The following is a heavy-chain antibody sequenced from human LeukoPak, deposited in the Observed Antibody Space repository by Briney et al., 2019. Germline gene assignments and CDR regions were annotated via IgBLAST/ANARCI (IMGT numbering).Heavy chain of an antibody. D-gene: IGHD1-7*01. V-gene: IGHV1-46*01. J-gene: IGHJ4*02. CDR3: AKGGSTWNYVRPPHDY. Sequence: ASVKVSCKASGYTFTSYYMHWVRQAPGQGLEWMGIINPSGGSTSYAQKFQGRVTMTMDMSTNKVYMEPSSLRSEGTACDYCAKGGSTWNYVRPPHDYWGQGTLVTVSS. CDR2: INPSGGST. CDR1: GYTFTSYY.